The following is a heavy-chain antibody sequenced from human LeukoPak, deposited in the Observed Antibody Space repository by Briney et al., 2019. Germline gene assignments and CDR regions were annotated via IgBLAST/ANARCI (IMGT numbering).Heavy chain of an antibody. J-gene: IGHJ5*02. CDR2: ISSSSSYI. CDR3: ARDSSGWRNWFDP. D-gene: IGHD6-19*01. CDR1: GFTFSSYS. V-gene: IGHV3-21*01. Sequence: GGSLRLSCAASGFTFSSYSMNWVRQAPGKGLGWVSSISSSSSYIYYADSVKGRFTISRDNAKNSLYLQMNSLRAEDTAVYYCARDSSGWRNWFDPWGQGTLVTVSS.